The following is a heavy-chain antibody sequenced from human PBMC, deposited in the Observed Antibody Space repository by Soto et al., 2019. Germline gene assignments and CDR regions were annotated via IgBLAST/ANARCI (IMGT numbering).Heavy chain of an antibody. CDR2: IYHSGGT. V-gene: IGHV4-30-2*01. Sequence: QLQIQESGSGLVKPSQTLSLTCAVSGGSISSGGYSWGWIRQPPGKGLEWIGYIYHSGGTYYNPSLKSRATMLVDRSSDQLSLKLTSVTAADTAVYYCARGGGDWYFDFWGRGTLVTVSS. CDR1: GGSISSGGYS. D-gene: IGHD4-17*01. CDR3: ARGGGDWYFDF. J-gene: IGHJ2*01.